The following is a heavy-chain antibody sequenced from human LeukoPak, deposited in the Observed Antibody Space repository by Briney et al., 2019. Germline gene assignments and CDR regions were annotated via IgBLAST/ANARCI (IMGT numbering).Heavy chain of an antibody. Sequence: GGSLRLSCAASGFSFSGYWMRWVRQAPGKGLEWVANISPEGSDKYYKDSVKGRFTVSRDNAKDSLYLQMNSLRAEDTAVYYCARDPDIISGSYYGYYYMDVWGKGTTVTVSS. J-gene: IGHJ6*03. CDR2: ISPEGSDK. CDR1: GFSFSGYW. CDR3: ARDPDIISGSYYGYYYMDV. V-gene: IGHV3-7*01. D-gene: IGHD1-26*01.